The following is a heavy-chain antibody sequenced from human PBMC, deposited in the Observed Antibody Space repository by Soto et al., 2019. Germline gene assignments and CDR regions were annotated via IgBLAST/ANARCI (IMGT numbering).Heavy chain of an antibody. Sequence: QITLKESGPTLVKPTQTLTLTCTFSGFSLTTSGMGVGWIRQPQGKALEWLALIYWDDDKPYSPSLKSRLTITKDPSKNQVVLTMTNMGHVDTATYYCVHLLTHYYYAMDVWGQGTTVTVS. CDR3: VHLLTHYYYAMDV. J-gene: IGHJ6*02. CDR2: IYWDDDK. V-gene: IGHV2-5*02. CDR1: GFSLTTSGMG. D-gene: IGHD2-8*01.